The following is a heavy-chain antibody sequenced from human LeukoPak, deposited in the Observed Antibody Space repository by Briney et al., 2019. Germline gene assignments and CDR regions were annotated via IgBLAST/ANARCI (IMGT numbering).Heavy chain of an antibody. Sequence: SETLSLTCTVSGGSISGSSYYWGWIRQPPGKGLEWIGSIYYSGSTYYNPSLKSRVTISVDTSKNQFSLKLSSVTAADTAVYYCARTYYDILTGHLRTPNYFDYWGQGTLVTVSS. V-gene: IGHV4-39*07. CDR3: ARTYYDILTGHLRTPNYFDY. D-gene: IGHD3-9*01. CDR2: IYYSGST. CDR1: GGSISGSSYY. J-gene: IGHJ4*02.